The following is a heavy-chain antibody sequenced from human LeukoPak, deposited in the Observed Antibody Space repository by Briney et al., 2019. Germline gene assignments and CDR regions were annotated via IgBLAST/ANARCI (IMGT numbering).Heavy chain of an antibody. CDR1: GFTFSSYA. V-gene: IGHV3-64*01. Sequence: PGGSLRLSCAASGFTFSSYAMHWVRQAPGKGLEYVSAISSNGGSTYYANSVKGRFTISRDNSKNTLYLQMGSLRAEDMAVYYCARSGITMVRYGMDVWGQGTTVTVSS. CDR3: ARSGITMVRYGMDV. J-gene: IGHJ6*02. CDR2: ISSNGGST. D-gene: IGHD3-10*01.